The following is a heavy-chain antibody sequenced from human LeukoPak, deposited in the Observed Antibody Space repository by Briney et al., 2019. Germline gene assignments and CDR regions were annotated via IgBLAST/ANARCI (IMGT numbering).Heavy chain of an antibody. D-gene: IGHD1-14*01. J-gene: IGHJ3*02. CDR1: GGTFSSYA. CDR3: AWYQIDDAFDI. CDR2: IIPIFGTA. V-gene: IGHV1-69*13. Sequence: ASVKVSCKASGGTFSSYAISWVRQAPGQGLEWMGGIIPIFGTANYAQKFQGRVTITADESTSTAYMELSSLRSEDAAVYYCAWYQIDDAFDIWGQGTMVTVSS.